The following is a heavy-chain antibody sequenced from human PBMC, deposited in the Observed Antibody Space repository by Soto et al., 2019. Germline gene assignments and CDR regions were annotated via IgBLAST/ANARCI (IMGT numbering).Heavy chain of an antibody. J-gene: IGHJ4*02. D-gene: IGHD4-17*01. CDR1: GFTFSNYA. V-gene: IGHV3-23*01. Sequence: GGSLRLSCAASGFTFSNYAMTWVRQAPGRGLEYVSSITGSGAGTFYADSVKGRFTISRDNSKNTLYLQLSSLRAEDTAVYFCAKDPNGDYVGAFDSWGQGSLVTVSS. CDR3: AKDPNGDYVGAFDS. CDR2: ITGSGAGT.